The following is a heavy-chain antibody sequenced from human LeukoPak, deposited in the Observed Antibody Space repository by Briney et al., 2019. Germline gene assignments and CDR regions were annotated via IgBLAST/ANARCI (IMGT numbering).Heavy chain of an antibody. CDR1: GGSISSYY. J-gene: IGHJ3*02. Sequence: PSETLSLTCTVSGGSISSYYWSWIRQPPGKGPEWIGYIYYSGSTNYNPSLKSRVTISVDTSKNQFSLKLSSVTAADTAVYYCARASKVVVITSGAFDIWGQGTMVTVSS. D-gene: IGHD3-22*01. CDR3: ARASKVVVITSGAFDI. V-gene: IGHV4-59*01. CDR2: IYYSGST.